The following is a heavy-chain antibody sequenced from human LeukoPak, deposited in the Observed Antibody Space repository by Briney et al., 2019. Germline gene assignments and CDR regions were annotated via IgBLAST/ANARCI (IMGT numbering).Heavy chain of an antibody. V-gene: IGHV3-48*03. D-gene: IGHD3-22*01. CDR1: GFTFSSYE. Sequence: PGGSLRLSCAASGFTFSSYELNWVRQAPGKGLEWVSCISSSGSTIYYADSVKGRFTISRDNAKNSLYLQMNSLRTEDTALYYCAKAIPYDSRGMGYWGQGTLVTVSS. J-gene: IGHJ4*02. CDR2: ISSSGSTI. CDR3: AKAIPYDSRGMGY.